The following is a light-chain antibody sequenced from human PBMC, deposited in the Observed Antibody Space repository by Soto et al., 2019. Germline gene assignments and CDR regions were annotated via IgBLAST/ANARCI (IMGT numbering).Light chain of an antibody. Sequence: QSALTQPPSASGSPGQSVTISCTGTSSDVGAYDYVSWYQQHPGKALKLMIYEVSQRPSGVPDRFSGSKSGNTASLTISGLQAEDEGDYYCSSFAGINNLLFGGGTKLTVL. V-gene: IGLV2-8*01. CDR3: SSFAGINNLL. CDR1: SSDVGAYDY. CDR2: EVS. J-gene: IGLJ2*01.